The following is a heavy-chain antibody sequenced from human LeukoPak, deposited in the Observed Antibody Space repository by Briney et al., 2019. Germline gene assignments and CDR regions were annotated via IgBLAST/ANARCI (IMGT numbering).Heavy chain of an antibody. D-gene: IGHD3-3*01. J-gene: IGHJ3*02. CDR2: INPNSGGT. V-gene: IGHV1-2*02. CDR1: GYTFTGYY. CDR3: ARWPKTYYDFWSAYPHSDAFLI. Sequence: GASVKVSCKASGYTFTGYYMHWVRQAPGHGLEWMGWINPNSGGTNYAQKFQGRVTMTRDTSISTAYKVLSRVRSDDTALYYCARWPKTYYDFWSAYPHSDAFLIWGEGPMVSVSS.